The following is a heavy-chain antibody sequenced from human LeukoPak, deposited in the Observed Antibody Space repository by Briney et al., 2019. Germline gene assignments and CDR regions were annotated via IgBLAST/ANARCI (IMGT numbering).Heavy chain of an antibody. J-gene: IGHJ4*02. V-gene: IGHV3-53*01. CDR2: IYSGGST. D-gene: IGHD2-15*01. Sequence: GGSLRLSCAASGFTVSSNYMSWVRQAPGKGLEWVSVIYSGGSTYYADSVKGRFTISRDNSKNTLYLQMNSLRAEDTAVYYCARGYCSGGSCSHFDYWGQGTLVTVSS. CDR3: ARGYCSGGSCSHFDY. CDR1: GFTVSSNY.